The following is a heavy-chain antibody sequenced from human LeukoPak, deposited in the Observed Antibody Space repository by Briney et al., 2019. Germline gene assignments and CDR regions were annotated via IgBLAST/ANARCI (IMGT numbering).Heavy chain of an antibody. V-gene: IGHV4-39*07. J-gene: IGHJ4*02. CDR3: ARGRPPYYYDSGGYYSIFDY. D-gene: IGHD3-22*01. CDR1: GGSISSSNYY. CDR2: IYYSGIT. Sequence: KPSETLSLTCTVSGGSISSSNYYWGWIRQPPGKGLEWIGNIYYSGITYYSPSLKSRVTISVDTSKNQFSLKLSSVTAADTAVYYCARGRPPYYYDSGGYYSIFDYWGQGTLVTVSS.